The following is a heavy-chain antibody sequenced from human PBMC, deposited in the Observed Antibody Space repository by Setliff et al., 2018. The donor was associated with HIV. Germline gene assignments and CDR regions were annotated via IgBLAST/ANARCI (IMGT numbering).Heavy chain of an antibody. J-gene: IGHJ4*02. Sequence: SVKVSCKASGGTFSSYAISWVRQAPGHGLEWMGGIIPIFGTSSYVQKFQGRVTITADESTTTAYMELSSLRSEDTAFYYRARSSAGSGWLLHHFDYWGQGTLVTVSS. CDR3: ARSSAGSGWLLHHFDY. D-gene: IGHD6-19*01. V-gene: IGHV1-69*13. CDR2: IIPIFGTS. CDR1: GGTFSSYA.